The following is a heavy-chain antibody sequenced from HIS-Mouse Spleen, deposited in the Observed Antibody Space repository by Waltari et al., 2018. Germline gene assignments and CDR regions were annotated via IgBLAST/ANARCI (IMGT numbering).Heavy chain of an antibody. D-gene: IGHD5-12*01. CDR1: GFPCSIYS. J-gene: IGHJ4*02. V-gene: IGHV3-21*01. CDR3: ASLTDSGYDYVGFDY. CDR2: ISSSSSYI. Sequence: EVQLVESGGGLVKPGGSLRLSCAASGFPCSIYSMNWVRQAPGKGLEWVSSISSSSSYIYYADSVKGRFTISRDNAKNSLYLQMNSLRAEDTAVYYCASLTDSGYDYVGFDYWGQGTLVTVSS.